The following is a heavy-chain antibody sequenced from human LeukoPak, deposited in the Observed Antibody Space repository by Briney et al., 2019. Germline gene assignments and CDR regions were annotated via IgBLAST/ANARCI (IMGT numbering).Heavy chain of an antibody. J-gene: IGHJ6*02. CDR1: GGSFSGYC. D-gene: IGHD6-13*01. CDR2: INHSGST. CDR3: TRANSLAAAGSSSNYYYYYGMDV. V-gene: IGHV4-34*01. Sequence: SETLSLTCAVYGGSFSGYCWSWIRQPPGKGLEWIGEINHSGSTNYNPSLKSRVTISVDTSKNQFSLKLSSVTAADTAVYYCTRANSLAAAGSSSNYYYYYGMDVWGQGTTVTVSS.